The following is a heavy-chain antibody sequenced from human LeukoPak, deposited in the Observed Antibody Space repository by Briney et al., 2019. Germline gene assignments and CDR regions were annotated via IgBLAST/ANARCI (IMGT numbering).Heavy chain of an antibody. V-gene: IGHV3-66*01. J-gene: IGHJ4*02. CDR2: IYSGGST. Sequence: GGSLRLSCAASGFTVSSNYMSWVRQAPGKGLEWVSVIYSGGSTYYADSVKGRFTISRDNSKNTLYLQMNSLRAEDTAVYYCAREKPDGAYSSSWYYFDYWSQGTLVTVSS. CDR1: GFTVSSNY. D-gene: IGHD6-13*01. CDR3: AREKPDGAYSSSWYYFDY.